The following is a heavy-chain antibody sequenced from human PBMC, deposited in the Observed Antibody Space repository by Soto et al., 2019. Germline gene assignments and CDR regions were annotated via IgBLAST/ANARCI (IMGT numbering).Heavy chain of an antibody. Sequence: EVQVVESGGGLIQPGGSLRLSCAVSGFVVSETYMSWVRQAPGRGLQWVSFTYSGGSTYYADSVKGRFTISRDSSRYTLDLQMNSLRVEDTAVYYCARDCGGGSCYPALGAWGQGTLVTVSS. J-gene: IGHJ5*02. CDR3: ARDCGGGSCYPALGA. CDR1: GFVVSETY. CDR2: TYSGGST. V-gene: IGHV3-53*01. D-gene: IGHD2-15*01.